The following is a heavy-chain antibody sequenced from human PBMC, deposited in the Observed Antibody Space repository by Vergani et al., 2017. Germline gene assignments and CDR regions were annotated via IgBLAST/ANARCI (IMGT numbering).Heavy chain of an antibody. D-gene: IGHD2-2*01. CDR2: ISSSSSYI. J-gene: IGHJ4*02. Sequence: VQLVESGGGLVKPGGSLRLSCAASGFTFSSYSMNWVRQAPGKGLEWVSSISSSSSYIYYADSVKGRFTISRDNAKNSLYLQMNSLRAEDTAVYYCARLGRYCSSTSCRIDYWGQGTLVTVSS. CDR1: GFTFSSYS. V-gene: IGHV3-21*01. CDR3: ARLGRYCSSTSCRIDY.